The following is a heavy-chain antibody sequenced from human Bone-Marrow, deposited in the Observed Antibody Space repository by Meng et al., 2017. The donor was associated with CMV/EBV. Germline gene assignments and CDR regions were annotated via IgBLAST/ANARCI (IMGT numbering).Heavy chain of an antibody. Sequence: GESLKISCAASGFTFSGYGMHWVRQAPGKGLEWVAFIRYDGSNEYYADSVKGRFTISRENSKNTLYLQMNSLRPEDTAVYYCAKDRGGSGSYEVDYWGQGTRVTGSS. V-gene: IGHV3-30*02. CDR1: GFTFSGYG. CDR3: AKDRGGSGSYEVDY. J-gene: IGHJ4*02. D-gene: IGHD3-10*01. CDR2: IRYDGSNE.